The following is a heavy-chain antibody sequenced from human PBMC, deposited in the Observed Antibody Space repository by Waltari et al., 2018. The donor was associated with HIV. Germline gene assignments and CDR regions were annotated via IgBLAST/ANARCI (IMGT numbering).Heavy chain of an antibody. Sequence: QVQLQQWGAGLLKPSETLSLTCAVYGGSFSGYYWSWIRQPPGKGLEWIGEINHSGSTNDNPSLKSRVTISVDTAKNQFSLKLSSVTAADTAVYYCARVSETMVRAHDYWGQGTLVTVSS. CDR3: ARVSETMVRAHDY. CDR2: INHSGST. J-gene: IGHJ4*02. CDR1: GGSFSGYY. V-gene: IGHV4-34*01. D-gene: IGHD3-10*01.